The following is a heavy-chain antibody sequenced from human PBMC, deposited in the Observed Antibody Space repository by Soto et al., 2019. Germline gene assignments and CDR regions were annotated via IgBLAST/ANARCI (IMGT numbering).Heavy chain of an antibody. CDR2: IVPRFGSP. CDR1: GGTFSDYA. Sequence: QVQLVQSGAEMRKPGSSLRVSCKASGGTFSDYAFSWVRQAPGQGLEWMGGIVPRFGSPNYAQKFGGRVTSTADTPSSTVYMALSSLRFDDTAVYFCARDRIQLRLGKYAFNGMDVWGQGTTIIVSS. J-gene: IGHJ6*02. D-gene: IGHD3-16*01. CDR3: ARDRIQLRLGKYAFNGMDV. V-gene: IGHV1-69*06.